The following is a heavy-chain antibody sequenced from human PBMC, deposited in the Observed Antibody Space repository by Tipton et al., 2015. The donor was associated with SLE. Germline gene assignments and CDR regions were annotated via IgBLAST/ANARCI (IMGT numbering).Heavy chain of an antibody. CDR3: ARRHFDTSGYYRGAFDI. CDR1: GGSISTYY. V-gene: IGHV4-59*07. CDR2: IHKSGST. Sequence: TLSLTCTVSGGSISTYYWSWIRQSPGKGLEWIGYIHKSGSTHYHPSLRGRVTISVDASKNQFSLELISVTAADTAVYYCARRHFDTSGYYRGAFDIWGQGKTVTVSS. J-gene: IGHJ3*02. D-gene: IGHD3-22*01.